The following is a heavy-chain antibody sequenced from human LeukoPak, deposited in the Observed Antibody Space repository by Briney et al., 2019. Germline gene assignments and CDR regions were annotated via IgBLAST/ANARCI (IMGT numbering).Heavy chain of an antibody. Sequence: SETLSLTCTVSGGSISSYYWSWIRQPPGKGLEWIGYIYYSGSTNYNPSLKSRVTISVDTSKNQFSLKLSSVTAADTAVYYCARDGSSSWKYFFDYWGRGTLVTVST. J-gene: IGHJ4*02. D-gene: IGHD6-13*01. CDR3: ARDGSSSWKYFFDY. V-gene: IGHV4-59*12. CDR1: GGSISSYY. CDR2: IYYSGST.